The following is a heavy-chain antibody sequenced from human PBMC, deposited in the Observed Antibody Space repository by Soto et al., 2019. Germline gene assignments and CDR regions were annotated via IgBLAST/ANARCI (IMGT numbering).Heavy chain of an antibody. CDR3: ARGDGYVVDY. CDR1: GYTFISYD. CDR2: MNPNTGDT. Sequence: QVQLVQSGAEVKKPGSSVKVSCKASGYTFISYDINWVLQATGQGLEWMGWMNPNTGDTGYAQKFQSRVTMTRNTSINTANLELSSLRSDDTAVYFCARGDGYVVDYLGQGTLVTVSS. J-gene: IGHJ4*02. D-gene: IGHD5-12*01. V-gene: IGHV1-8*01.